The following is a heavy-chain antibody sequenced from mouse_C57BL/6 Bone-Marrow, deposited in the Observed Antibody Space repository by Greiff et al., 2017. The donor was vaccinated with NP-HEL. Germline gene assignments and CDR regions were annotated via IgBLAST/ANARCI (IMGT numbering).Heavy chain of an antibody. CDR2: IYPGGGYT. D-gene: IGHD2-14*01. Sequence: VQLQQSGAELVRPGTSVKMSCKASGYTFTNYWIGWAKQRPGHGLEWIGDIYPGGGYTNYNEKFKGKATLTADKSSSTAYMQFSSLTSEDSASYYCARSRGNYFDYWGQGTTLTVSS. V-gene: IGHV1-63*01. CDR1: GYTFTNYW. CDR3: ARSRGNYFDY. J-gene: IGHJ2*01.